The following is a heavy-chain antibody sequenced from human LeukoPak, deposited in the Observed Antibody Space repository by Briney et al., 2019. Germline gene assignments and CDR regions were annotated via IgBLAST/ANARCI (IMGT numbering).Heavy chain of an antibody. Sequence: GGSLRLSCAGSGFTFSSYNMNWVRQAPGKGLEWVSVIYSGGGTYYADSVKGRFTISRDNSKNTLYLQMNSLRAEDTAVYYCAREKWLVFDYWGQGTLVTVSS. CDR1: GFTFSSYN. J-gene: IGHJ4*02. D-gene: IGHD6-19*01. V-gene: IGHV3-53*01. CDR2: IYSGGGT. CDR3: AREKWLVFDY.